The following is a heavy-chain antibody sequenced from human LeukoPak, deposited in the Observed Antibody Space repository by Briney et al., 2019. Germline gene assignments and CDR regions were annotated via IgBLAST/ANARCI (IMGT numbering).Heavy chain of an antibody. CDR1: GGSVSSHDYY. J-gene: IGHJ4*02. D-gene: IGHD6-19*01. CDR3: ASSGWYTPLDY. CDR2: IYYGGST. V-gene: IGHV4-30-4*01. Sequence: PSQTLSLTCTVSGGSVSSHDYYWTWIRQPPGKGLEWIGYIYYGGSTSYNPSLKSRVTISVDTSKNQFSLKLSSVTAADTAVYYCASSGWYTPLDYWGQGTLVTVSS.